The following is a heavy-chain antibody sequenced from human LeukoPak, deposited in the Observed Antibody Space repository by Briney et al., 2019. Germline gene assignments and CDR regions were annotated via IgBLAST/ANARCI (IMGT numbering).Heavy chain of an antibody. CDR1: GGSISSSSYY. CDR2: VYYSGST. CDR3: ARLLTFQYSRVPENNWFDP. D-gene: IGHD6-6*01. V-gene: IGHV4-39*01. Sequence: PSETLSLTCTVSGGSISSSSYYWGWIRQPPGKGLEWIGSVYYSGSTYYNPSLKSRVTISVDTSKNQFSLKLSSVTAADTAVYYCARLLTFQYSRVPENNWFDPWGQGTLVTVSS. J-gene: IGHJ5*02.